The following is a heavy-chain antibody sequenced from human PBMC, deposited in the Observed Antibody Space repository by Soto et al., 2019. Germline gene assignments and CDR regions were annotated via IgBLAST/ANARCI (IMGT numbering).Heavy chain of an antibody. Sequence: QVQLVESGGGVVQPGRSLRLSCAASRFTFNNNVLHWVRQAPGKGLEWVALIAHDGSYIYYADAVKGRFTISRDNSQSTLVQKMKSLTAEDTAVYVSGTEGALPGTTTGEDFDIWAQGTMVTVSS. D-gene: IGHD1-1*01. CDR3: GTEGALPGTTTGEDFDI. CDR2: IAHDGSYI. J-gene: IGHJ3*02. CDR1: RFTFNNNV. V-gene: IGHV3-30*04.